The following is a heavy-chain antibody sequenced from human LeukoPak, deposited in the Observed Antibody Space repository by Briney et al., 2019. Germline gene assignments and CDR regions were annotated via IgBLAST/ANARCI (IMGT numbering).Heavy chain of an antibody. D-gene: IGHD3-22*01. V-gene: IGHV7-4-1*02. J-gene: IGHJ4*02. CDR1: RYTFTSYA. CDR2: INTNTGNP. CDR3: AKIGLGAVVKTD. Sequence: ASVKVSCKASRYTFTSYAMNWVRQAPGQGLEWMGWINTNTGNPTYAQSFTGRTVFSLDTSFSTAYLHTSRLRAEDSAVYYCAKIGLGAVVKTDWGEGNLWTVSS.